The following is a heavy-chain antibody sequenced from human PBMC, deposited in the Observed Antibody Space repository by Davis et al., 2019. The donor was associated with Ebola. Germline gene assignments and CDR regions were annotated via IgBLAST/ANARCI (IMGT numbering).Heavy chain of an antibody. CDR3: ADLQWCGELWSYFDY. CDR2: ISGSGGST. CDR1: VITFSSYA. J-gene: IGHJ4*02. D-gene: IGHD3-10*01. Sequence: GESLKIPCPAPVITFSSYAMTWVRQPPGKGLEWVSAISGSGGSTYYADSVKGRFTISRDNSKNTLYLQMNSPRAEDTAVYYCADLQWCGELWSYFDYWGQGTLVTVSS. V-gene: IGHV3-23*01.